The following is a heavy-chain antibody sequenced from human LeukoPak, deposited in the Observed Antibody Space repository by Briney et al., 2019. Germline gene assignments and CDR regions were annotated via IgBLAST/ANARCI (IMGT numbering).Heavy chain of an antibody. CDR3: AKYYYGSGSYYTFFDY. Sequence: GESLKISCKGSGYSFTSYWISWVRQMPGKGLEWMGIIHPGDSDTRYSPSFHGHVTISADKSISTAYLQWSSLKASDTAMYYCAKYYYGSGSYYTFFDYWGQGTLVTVSS. V-gene: IGHV5-51*01. CDR1: GYSFTSYW. J-gene: IGHJ4*02. D-gene: IGHD3-10*01. CDR2: IHPGDSDT.